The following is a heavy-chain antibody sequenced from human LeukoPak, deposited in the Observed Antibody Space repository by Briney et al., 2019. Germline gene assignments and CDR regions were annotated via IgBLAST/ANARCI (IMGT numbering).Heavy chain of an antibody. CDR2: ISRNGGST. J-gene: IGHJ4*02. CDR3: ARSFREAGKGPFDY. V-gene: IGHV3-64*01. Sequence: GGSLRPSCAASGFTLSSYAMPWVRQAPGKGLEYVSAISRNGGSTYYANSVKGRFTISRDNSKNTLYLQMGSLRAEDMAVYYCARSFREAGKGPFDYWGQGTLVTVSS. D-gene: IGHD6-19*01. CDR1: GFTLSSYA.